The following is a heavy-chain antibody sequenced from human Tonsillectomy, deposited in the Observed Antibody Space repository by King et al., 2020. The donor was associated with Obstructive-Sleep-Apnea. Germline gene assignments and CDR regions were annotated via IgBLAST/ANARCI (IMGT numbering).Heavy chain of an antibody. CDR1: GITFSSYS. CDR2: ISSSTSTI. Sequence: VQLVESGGGLVQPGGSLRLSCAASGITFSSYSMNWVRQAPGKGLEWVSYISSSTSTIYYADSVKGRFTISRDNAKNSLYLQMNSLRAEDTAVYHCATGGPDAFDFWGRGTMVTVSS. V-gene: IGHV3-48*04. CDR3: ATGGPDAFDF. D-gene: IGHD3-16*01. J-gene: IGHJ3*01.